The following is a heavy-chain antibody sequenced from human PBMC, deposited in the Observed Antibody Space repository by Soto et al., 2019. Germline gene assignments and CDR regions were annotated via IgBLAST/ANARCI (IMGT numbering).Heavy chain of an antibody. CDR1: NGSISTTSYT. CDR3: ARHGSF. V-gene: IGHV4-39*01. D-gene: IGHD3-16*02. Sequence: QMQLQESGPGLVKPSETLSLTCTVSNGSISTTSYTWGWIRQSPGKGLEWIGTIYYTGSTSYNPSLKSRVTIAVDTSKNKFSLKLASVTAADTAVYYCARHGSFWGQGTLVIVSS. CDR2: IYYTGST. J-gene: IGHJ4*02.